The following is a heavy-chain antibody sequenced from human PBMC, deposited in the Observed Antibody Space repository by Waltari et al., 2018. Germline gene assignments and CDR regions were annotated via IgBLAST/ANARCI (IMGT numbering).Heavy chain of an antibody. D-gene: IGHD5-12*01. J-gene: IGHJ6*03. V-gene: IGHV4-38-2*02. Sequence: QVQLQESGPGLVKPSEALSLTCAVSAYSISSTYCWGWIRQPPGKGLEWIWSIGHSGSTYYNPSLKSRVSLSVDTSKNQSSLKLSSVTAADTAVYYCARESSATDYYMDVWGKGTTVTVSS. CDR2: IGHSGST. CDR3: ARESSATDYYMDV. CDR1: AYSISSTYC.